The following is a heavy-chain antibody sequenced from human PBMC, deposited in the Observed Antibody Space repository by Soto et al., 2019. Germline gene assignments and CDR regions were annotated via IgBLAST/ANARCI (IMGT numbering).Heavy chain of an antibody. J-gene: IGHJ6*02. CDR2: INPNSGGT. Sequence: QVQLVQSGAEVKKPGASVKVSCKASGYTFTGYYMHWVRQAPGQGLEWMGWINPNSGGTNYAQKFQGRVTMTRDTSISTAYRELSRLRSDDTAVYYCARIYGSGYYYYGMDVWGQGTTVTVSS. D-gene: IGHD3-10*01. CDR3: ARIYGSGYYYYGMDV. V-gene: IGHV1-2*02. CDR1: GYTFTGYY.